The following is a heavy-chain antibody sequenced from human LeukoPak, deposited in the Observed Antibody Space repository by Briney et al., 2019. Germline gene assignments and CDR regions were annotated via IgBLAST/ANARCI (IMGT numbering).Heavy chain of an antibody. CDR1: GFTFSSYG. V-gene: IGHV3-30*03. Sequence: GGSLRLSCAASGFTFSSYGMHWVRQAPGKGLEWVAVISYDGSNKYYADSVKGRFTISRDNSKNTLYLQMNSLRAEDTAVYYCARFPLADYGDYYNYWGQGTLVTVSS. CDR2: ISYDGSNK. CDR3: ARFPLADYGDYYNY. D-gene: IGHD4-17*01. J-gene: IGHJ4*02.